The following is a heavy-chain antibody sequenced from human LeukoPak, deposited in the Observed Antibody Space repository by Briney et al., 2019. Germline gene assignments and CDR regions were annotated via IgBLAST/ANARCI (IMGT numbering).Heavy chain of an antibody. Sequence: HPGGSLRLSCAASGFTFSSYAMSWVRQAPGKGLEWLSVIRGSGDTIYYADSVRGRFTISRDNSNNTLYLQMNSLRAEDTAVYFCARAPTVTTLVVDYWGQGTLVTVSS. J-gene: IGHJ4*02. D-gene: IGHD4-17*01. V-gene: IGHV3-23*01. CDR3: ARAPTVTTLVVDY. CDR2: IRGSGDTI. CDR1: GFTFSSYA.